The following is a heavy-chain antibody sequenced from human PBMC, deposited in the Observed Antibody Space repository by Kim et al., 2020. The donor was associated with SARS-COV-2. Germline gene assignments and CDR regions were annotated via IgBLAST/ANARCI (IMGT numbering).Heavy chain of an antibody. CDR1: GYTFTSYD. D-gene: IGHD3-10*01. J-gene: IGHJ6*02. CDR3: ARGGGDRLWFGELLDNYYYYYGMDV. Sequence: ASVKVSCKASGYTFTSYDINWVRQATGQGLEWMGWMNPNSGNTGYAQKLQGRVTMTRNTSISTAYMELSSLRSEDTAVYYCARGGGDRLWFGELLDNYYYYYGMDVWGQGTTVTVSS. CDR2: MNPNSGNT. V-gene: IGHV1-8*01.